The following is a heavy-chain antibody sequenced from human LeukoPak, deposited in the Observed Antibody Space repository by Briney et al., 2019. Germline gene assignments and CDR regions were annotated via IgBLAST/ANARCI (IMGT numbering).Heavy chain of an antibody. Sequence: GESLKISCKGSGYSFTSYWIGWVRQMPGKGLEWMGIIYPGDSDTRYSPSFQGQVTISADKSISTAYLQWSSLKASDTAMYYCARGSYYDFWSGYYPDAFDIWGQGTMVTVSP. CDR2: IYPGDSDT. CDR3: ARGSYYDFWSGYYPDAFDI. V-gene: IGHV5-51*01. D-gene: IGHD3-3*01. CDR1: GYSFTSYW. J-gene: IGHJ3*02.